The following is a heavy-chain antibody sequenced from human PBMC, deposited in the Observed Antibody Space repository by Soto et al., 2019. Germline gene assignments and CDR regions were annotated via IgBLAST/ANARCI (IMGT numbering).Heavy chain of an antibody. J-gene: IGHJ4*01. CDR3: ARVHVMVVAGSTFDY. V-gene: IGHV4-38-2*01. D-gene: IGHD6-19*01. CDR1: GDSISIGYY. CDR2: IYHSGTT. Sequence: SETLSLTCAVSGDSISIGYYWAWIRQPPGKGLEWLASIYHSGTTYYNPSLTSRVTISVDTSKNQFSLKLTSVTAADTAVYYCARVHVMVVAGSTFDYWGHGTLVTVSS.